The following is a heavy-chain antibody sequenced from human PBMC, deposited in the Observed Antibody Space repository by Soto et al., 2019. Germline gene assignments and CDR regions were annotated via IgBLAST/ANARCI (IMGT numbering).Heavy chain of an antibody. CDR2: IYYSGST. CDR3: ASRRNYDFWSGYAREFDP. V-gene: IGHV4-39*01. Sequence: SETLSLTCTGSCGSISSSSYYWGWIRQPPGKGLEWIGSIYYSGSTYYNPSLKGRVTISVDTSKNQFSLKLSSVTAADTAVYYCASRRNYDFWSGYAREFDPWGQGTLVTVSS. J-gene: IGHJ5*02. D-gene: IGHD3-3*01. CDR1: CGSISSSSYY.